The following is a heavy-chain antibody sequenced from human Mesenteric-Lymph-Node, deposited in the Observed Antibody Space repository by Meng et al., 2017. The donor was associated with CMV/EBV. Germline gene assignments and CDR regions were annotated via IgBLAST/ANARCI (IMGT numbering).Heavy chain of an antibody. V-gene: IGHV1-69*02. CDR1: GGTFSSYT. CDR3: AGGIAAAGSRWFDP. Sequence: QVQLVQSGAELKKPGSSVKVTCKASGGTFSSYTISWVRQAPGQGLEWMGRIIPILGIANYAQKFQGRVTITADKSTSTAYMELSSLRSEDTAVYYCAGGIAAAGSRWFDPWDQGTLVTVSS. CDR2: IIPILGIA. D-gene: IGHD6-13*01. J-gene: IGHJ5*02.